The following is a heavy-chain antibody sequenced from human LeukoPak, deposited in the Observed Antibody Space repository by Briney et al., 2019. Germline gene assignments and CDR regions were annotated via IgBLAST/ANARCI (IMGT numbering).Heavy chain of an antibody. Sequence: SETLSLTCTVSGGSISSSSYYWGWIRQPPGKGLEWIGTISYSGSTYYNPSLKSRVTISVDTSKNQFSLKLSSVTAADTAVYYCAREAVAKYYFDYWGQGTLVTVSS. J-gene: IGHJ4*02. CDR2: ISYSGST. CDR1: GGSISSSSYY. V-gene: IGHV4-39*07. CDR3: AREAVAKYYFDY. D-gene: IGHD6-19*01.